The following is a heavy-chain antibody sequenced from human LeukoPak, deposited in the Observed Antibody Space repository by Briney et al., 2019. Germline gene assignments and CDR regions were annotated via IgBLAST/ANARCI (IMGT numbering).Heavy chain of an antibody. CDR1: GYTFTGYY. D-gene: IGHD6-13*01. Sequence: ASVTVSCKASGYTFTGYYMHWLRQAPGQGLEWMGWINPNSGGTHYAQKFQGRVNMTRGTSISTAYMELSRLRSDDTAVYYCARGEQQLVLYYYYMDVWGKGTTVTVSS. CDR2: INPNSGGT. V-gene: IGHV1-2*02. CDR3: ARGEQQLVLYYYYMDV. J-gene: IGHJ6*03.